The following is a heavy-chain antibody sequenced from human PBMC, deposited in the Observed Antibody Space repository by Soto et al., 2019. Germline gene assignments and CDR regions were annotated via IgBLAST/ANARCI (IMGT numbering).Heavy chain of an antibody. D-gene: IGHD3-3*01. CDR3: ARTLILEWLPQLYYFGMDV. J-gene: IGHJ6*02. Sequence: PSETLSLTYAVYGGSFSGYYWSWIRPTPGKGLEWIGEINHSRGTNYNPSLKSRVTISVDTSKNQFSLKLSSVTAADTAVYYCARTLILEWLPQLYYFGMDVWGQGTTVTVS. V-gene: IGHV4-34*01. CDR1: GGSFSGYY. CDR2: INHSRGT.